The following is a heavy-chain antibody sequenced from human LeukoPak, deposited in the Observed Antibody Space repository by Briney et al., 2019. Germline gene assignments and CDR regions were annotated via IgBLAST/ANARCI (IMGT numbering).Heavy chain of an antibody. V-gene: IGHV3-23*01. CDR1: GFTFSSYA. D-gene: IGHD2-21*02. J-gene: IGHJ4*02. CDR2: ISGSGGST. CDR3: AKDHRQAYCGGDCPI. Sequence: GGSLRLSCAASGFTFSSYAMSCVRQAPGKGLEWVSAISGSGGSTYYADSVKGRFTISRDNSKNTLYLQMNSLRAEDTAVYYCAKDHRQAYCGGDCPIWGQGTLVTVSS.